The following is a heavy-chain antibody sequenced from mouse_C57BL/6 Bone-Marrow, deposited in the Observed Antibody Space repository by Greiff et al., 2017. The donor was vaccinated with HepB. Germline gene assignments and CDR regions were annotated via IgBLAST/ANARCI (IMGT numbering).Heavy chain of an antibody. CDR2: IDPSDSYT. CDR1: GYTFTSYW. CDR3: AIPGGSWFAY. J-gene: IGHJ3*01. Sequence: QVQLQQPGAELVMPGASVKLSCKASGYTFTSYWMHWVKQRPGQGLEWIGEIDPSDSYTNYNQKFKGKSTLTVDKSSSTAYMQLSSLTSEDSAVYYCAIPGGSWFAYWGQGTLVTVSA. V-gene: IGHV1-69*01.